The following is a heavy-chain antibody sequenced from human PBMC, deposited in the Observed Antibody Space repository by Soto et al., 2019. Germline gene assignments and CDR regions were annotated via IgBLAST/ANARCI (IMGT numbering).Heavy chain of an antibody. CDR1: GGTFSSYA. D-gene: IGHD3-10*01. J-gene: IGHJ5*01. CDR2: FIPDFGTA. V-gene: IGHV1-69*06. Sequence: QVQLVQSGAEVKKPGSSVRVSCQASGGTFSSYAISWVRQAPGQGLEWLGGFIPDFGTADYAQKFQGRVRITADKSTSTAYMELRSLRSEDTAVYYCARAGSGRLTLIRGDVTPDS. CDR3: ARAGSGRLTLIRGDVTPDS.